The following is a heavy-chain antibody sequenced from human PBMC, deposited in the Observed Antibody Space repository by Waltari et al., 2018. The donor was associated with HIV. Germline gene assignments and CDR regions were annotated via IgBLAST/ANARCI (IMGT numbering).Heavy chain of an antibody. CDR2: IYHTGTT. D-gene: IGHD3-10*02. J-gene: IGHJ6*02. V-gene: IGHV4-59*01. CDR1: GGSITNYY. CDR3: ARCSLVDSYFGLNV. Sequence: QVQLQESGPGLVKPSETLSLSCTVSGGSITNYYLSWIRQPPGKGLEWIGNIYHTGTTKYNPSLKSRVTISIDTSKRQLSLNLTSVSAADTAVYYCARCSLVDSYFGLNVWGQGTTVTVSS.